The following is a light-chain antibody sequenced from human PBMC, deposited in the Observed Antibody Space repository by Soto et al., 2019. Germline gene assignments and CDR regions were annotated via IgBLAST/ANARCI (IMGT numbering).Light chain of an antibody. J-gene: IGKJ1*01. CDR1: QSVSSH. CDR3: QHFGDWHS. V-gene: IGKV3-15*01. Sequence: EIRMTQSPAILSVSPGESATLSCRASQSVSSHVVWYQQKPGQAPRLLISDSSTTGFPARFSGSGSGTEFTPTISSLQSDDSAIYYCQHFGDWHSFGLGTKLEI. CDR2: DSS.